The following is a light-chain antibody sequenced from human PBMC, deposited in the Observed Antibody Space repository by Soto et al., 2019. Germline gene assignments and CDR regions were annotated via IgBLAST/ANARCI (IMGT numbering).Light chain of an antibody. CDR2: YDN. Sequence: SYELTQPPSVSVAPGKTARITCGGNNIGSKSVHWYQQKPGQAPVLVIYYDNDRPSGIPERFSGSNSGNTATLTINRVEAGDEADYYCQVWDSNSDHPVFGGGTKLTVL. V-gene: IGLV3-21*04. CDR3: QVWDSNSDHPV. J-gene: IGLJ2*01. CDR1: NIGSKS.